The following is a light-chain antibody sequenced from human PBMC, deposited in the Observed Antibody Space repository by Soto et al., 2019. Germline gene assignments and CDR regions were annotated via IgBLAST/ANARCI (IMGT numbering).Light chain of an antibody. V-gene: IGKV2-30*02. CDR2: WAS. CDR1: QSLVHSDGNTY. Sequence: DIVMTQSPLSLPVTLGQPASISCRSSQSLVHSDGNTYLNWFQQRPGQPPKLLIHWASIRESGVPDRFSGSGSGTDFTLTINSLQAEDVAVYHCQQYYSTPWTFGQGTKVDIK. J-gene: IGKJ1*01. CDR3: QQYYSTPWT.